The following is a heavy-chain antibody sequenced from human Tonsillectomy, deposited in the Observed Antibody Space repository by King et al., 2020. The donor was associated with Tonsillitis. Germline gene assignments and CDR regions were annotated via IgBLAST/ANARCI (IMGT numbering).Heavy chain of an antibody. Sequence: QLQESGPGLVKPSETLSLTCSVSGGSISSSYWTWIRQPPGKGLEWIGYIYYTGVTNSDPSLTSRVTMSVDTSKNQFSLRLGSVTAADTAVYYCARLAPPGSHHYGMDVWGQGTTVAVSS. CDR2: IYYTGVT. J-gene: IGHJ6*02. V-gene: IGHV4-59*01. CDR3: ARLAPPGSHHYGMDV. CDR1: GGSISSSY. D-gene: IGHD3-10*01.